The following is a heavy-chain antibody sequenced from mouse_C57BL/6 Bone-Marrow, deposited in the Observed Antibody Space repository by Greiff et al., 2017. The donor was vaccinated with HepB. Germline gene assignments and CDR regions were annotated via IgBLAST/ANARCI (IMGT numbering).Heavy chain of an antibody. J-gene: IGHJ2*01. CDR2: INPSTGGT. CDR1: GYSFTGYY. Sequence: EVQLQQSGPELVKPGASVKISCKASGYSFTGYYMNWVKQSPEKSLEWIGEINPSTGGTTYNQKFKAKATLTVDKSSSTAYMQLKSLTSEDSAVYYCARGLFAYWGQGTTLTVSS. V-gene: IGHV1-42*01. CDR3: ARGLFAY.